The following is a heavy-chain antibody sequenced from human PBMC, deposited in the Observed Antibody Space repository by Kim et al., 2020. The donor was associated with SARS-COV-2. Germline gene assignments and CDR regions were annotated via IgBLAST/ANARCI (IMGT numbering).Heavy chain of an antibody. CDR3: ARSRGGGYNDFDY. CDR1: GFTFSSYA. D-gene: IGHD5-12*01. V-gene: IGHV3-30*04. CDR2: ISYDGSNK. J-gene: IGHJ4*02. Sequence: GGSLRLSCAASGFTFSSYAMHWVRQAPGKGLEWVAVISYDGSNKYYADSVKGRFTISRDNSKNTLYLQMSSLRAEDTAVYYCARSRGGGYNDFDYWGQGTLVTVPS.